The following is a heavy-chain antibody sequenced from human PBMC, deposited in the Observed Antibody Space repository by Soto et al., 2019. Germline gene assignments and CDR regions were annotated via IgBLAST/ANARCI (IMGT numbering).Heavy chain of an antibody. J-gene: IGHJ6*02. CDR2: IIPIFGTA. CDR3: ARVRMEQPAYYYGMDV. Sequence: ASVKVSCKASGGTFSSYAISWVRQAPGQGLEWMGGIIPIFGTANYAQKFQGRVTITADESTSTAYMELSSLRSEDTAVYYCARVRMEQPAYYYGMDVWGQGTTVTVSS. CDR1: GGTFSSYA. D-gene: IGHD1-1*01. V-gene: IGHV1-69*13.